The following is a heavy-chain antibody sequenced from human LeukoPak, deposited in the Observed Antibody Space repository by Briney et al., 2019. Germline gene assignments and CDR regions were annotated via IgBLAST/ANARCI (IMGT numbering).Heavy chain of an antibody. D-gene: IGHD1-1*01. CDR1: GYTFTIYG. J-gene: IGHJ6*02. V-gene: IGHV1-18*01. Sequence: ASVKVSCTASGYTFTIYGISWVRQAPGQGLEWMGWIGAYNGNTNYAQKLQGRVTMTTDTSTSTAYMELRSLRSDDTAVYYCARDLEPSYNWNDAYYYGMDVWGQGTTVTVSS. CDR3: ARDLEPSYNWNDAYYYGMDV. CDR2: IGAYNGNT.